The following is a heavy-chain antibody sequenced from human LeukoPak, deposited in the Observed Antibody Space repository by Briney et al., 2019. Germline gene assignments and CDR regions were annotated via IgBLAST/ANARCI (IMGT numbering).Heavy chain of an antibody. Sequence: ASVKVSCKATGYTFTSYGISWVRQARGQGLEWMGWISAYNGNTNYAQKLQGRVTMTTDTSTSTAYMELRSLRSDDTAVYYCARDFAVVPVVLYYYYYGMDVWGQGTTVTVSS. CDR3: ARDFAVVPVVLYYYYYGMDV. CDR2: ISAYNGNT. D-gene: IGHD2-2*01. V-gene: IGHV1-18*01. CDR1: GYTFTSYG. J-gene: IGHJ6*02.